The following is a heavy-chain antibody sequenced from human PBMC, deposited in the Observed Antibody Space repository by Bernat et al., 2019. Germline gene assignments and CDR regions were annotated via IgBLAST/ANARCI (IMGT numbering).Heavy chain of an antibody. J-gene: IGHJ6*02. D-gene: IGHD3-3*01. Sequence: QVQLVESGGGVVQPGRSLRLSCAASGFTFSSYGMHWVRQAPGKGLEWVAVISYDGSNKYYADSVKGRFTISRDNSKNMLYLQMNSLRAEDTAVYYCAKDDYDCWSCYSYYYYYYGMDVWGQGTTVTVSS. CDR2: ISYDGSNK. V-gene: IGHV3-30*18. CDR1: GFTFSSYG. CDR3: AKDDYDCWSCYSYYYYYYGMDV.